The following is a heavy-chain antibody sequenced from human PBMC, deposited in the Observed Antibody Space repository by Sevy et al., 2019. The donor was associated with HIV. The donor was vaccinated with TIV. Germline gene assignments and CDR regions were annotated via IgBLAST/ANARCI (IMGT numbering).Heavy chain of an antibody. Sequence: SETLSLTCTVSGGSVSSGSYYWSWIRQPPGKGLEWIGYIYYSGSTNYNPSLKSRVTISVDTSKNQCSLKLSSVTAADTAVYYCAGTNFDWPTLDYWGQGTLVTVSS. J-gene: IGHJ4*02. V-gene: IGHV4-61*01. CDR1: GGSVSSGSYY. CDR3: AGTNFDWPTLDY. D-gene: IGHD3-9*01. CDR2: IYYSGST.